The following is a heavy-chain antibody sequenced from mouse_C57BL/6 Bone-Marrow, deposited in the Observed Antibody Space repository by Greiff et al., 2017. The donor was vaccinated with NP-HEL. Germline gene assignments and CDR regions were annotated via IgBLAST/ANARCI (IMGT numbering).Heavy chain of an antibody. CDR1: GFTFSSYA. D-gene: IGHD1-1*01. Sequence: EVQRVESGGGLVKPGGSLKLSCAASGFTFSSYALSWVRQTPEKRLEWVATISDGGSYTYYPDNVKGRFTISRDNAKNNLYLQMSHLKSEDTAMYYCARVYYGSSPGYFDVWGTGTTVTVSS. CDR2: ISDGGSYT. V-gene: IGHV5-4*01. J-gene: IGHJ1*03. CDR3: ARVYYGSSPGYFDV.